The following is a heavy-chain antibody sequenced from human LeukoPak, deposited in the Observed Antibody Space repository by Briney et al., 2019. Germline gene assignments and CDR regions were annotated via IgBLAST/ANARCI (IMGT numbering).Heavy chain of an antibody. D-gene: IGHD6-19*01. CDR3: AKGIPLAVAGIPGRMGNWFDP. J-gene: IGHJ5*02. CDR1: GGSISSGGYS. CDR2: IYHSGST. V-gene: IGHV4-30-2*01. Sequence: TSSETLSLTCAVSGGSISSGGYSWSWIRQPPGKGLEWIGYIYHSGSTYYNPSLKSRVTISVDRSKNQFSLKLSSVTAADTAVYYCAKGIPLAVAGIPGRMGNWFDPWGQGTLVTVSS.